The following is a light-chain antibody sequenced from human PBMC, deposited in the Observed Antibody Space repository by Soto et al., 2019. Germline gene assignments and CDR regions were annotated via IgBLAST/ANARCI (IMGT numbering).Light chain of an antibody. V-gene: IGKV4-1*01. Sequence: DIVMTQSPDSLAVSLGERTTINCKSSQSVLYSSNNKNYLSWYQQKPGQPPKLLIYWASTRESVVPDRFRGSGSVTDFTLTIGSLQAEDGAVYYCQQDYRPWTFGQGTKVEIK. J-gene: IGKJ1*01. CDR3: QQDYRPWT. CDR2: WAS. CDR1: QSVLYSSNNKNY.